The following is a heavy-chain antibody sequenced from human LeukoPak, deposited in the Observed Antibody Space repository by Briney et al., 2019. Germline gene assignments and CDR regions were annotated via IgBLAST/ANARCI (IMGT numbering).Heavy chain of an antibody. CDR1: GGSISGSSYY. V-gene: IGHV4-39*07. CDR2: IYYSGST. Sequence: SETLSLTCTVSGGSISGSSYYWGWIRQPPGKGLEWIGSIYYSGSTYYNPSLKSRVTISVDTSKNQFSLKLSSVTAADTAVYYCARGVETISNWFDPWGQGTLVTVSS. D-gene: IGHD2-21*02. CDR3: ARGVETISNWFDP. J-gene: IGHJ5*02.